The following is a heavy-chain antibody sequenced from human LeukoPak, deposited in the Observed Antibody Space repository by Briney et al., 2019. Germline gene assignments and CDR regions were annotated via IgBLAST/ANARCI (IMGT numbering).Heavy chain of an antibody. V-gene: IGHV4-61*02. CDR1: GGSISSGSYY. CDR3: ARDLPDNYDFWSGYPRGAFDI. J-gene: IGHJ3*02. CDR2: IYTSGSS. D-gene: IGHD3-3*01. Sequence: SETLSLTCTVSGGSISSGSYYWSWIRQTAGKGLEWIGRIYTSGSSNYNPSLKSRVTISVDTSKNQFSLKLSSVTAADTAVYYCARDLPDNYDFWSGYPRGAFDIWGQGTMVTVSS.